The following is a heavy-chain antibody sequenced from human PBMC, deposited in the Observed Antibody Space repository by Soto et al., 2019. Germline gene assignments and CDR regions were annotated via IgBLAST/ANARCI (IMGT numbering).Heavy chain of an antibody. J-gene: IGHJ6*02. D-gene: IGHD6-19*01. V-gene: IGHV3-43*02. CDR3: AKDKGRIAVAGTYYYYGMDV. CDR1: GFTFDDYA. Sequence: GESLKISCAASGFTFDDYAMHWVRQAPGKGLEWVSLISGDGGSTYYADSVKGRFTISRDNSKNSLYLQMNSLRTEDTALYYCAKDKGRIAVAGTYYYYGMDVWGQGTTVTVSS. CDR2: ISGDGGST.